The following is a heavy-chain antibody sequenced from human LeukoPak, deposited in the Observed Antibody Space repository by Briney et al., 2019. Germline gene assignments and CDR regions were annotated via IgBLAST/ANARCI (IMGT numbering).Heavy chain of an antibody. CDR2: IYHSGST. J-gene: IGHJ4*02. D-gene: IGHD3-3*01. CDR1: GGSISSGGYS. V-gene: IGHV4-30-2*01. CDR3: ARGSDFWSGYRLDY. Sequence: SQTLSLTCAVSGGSISSGGYSWRWIRQPPGKGLEWIGYIYHSGSTYYNPSLKSRVTISVDRSKNQFSLKLSSVTAADTAVYYCARGSDFWSGYRLDYWGQGTLVTVSS.